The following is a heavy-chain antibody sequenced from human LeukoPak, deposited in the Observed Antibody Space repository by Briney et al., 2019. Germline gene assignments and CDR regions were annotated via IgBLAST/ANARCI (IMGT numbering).Heavy chain of an antibody. J-gene: IGHJ4*02. D-gene: IGHD6-19*01. V-gene: IGHV1-18*01. CDR1: GYTFTSYA. CDR3: ARADIRAIASSGWYGFDY. CDR2: ISPNNGNT. Sequence: ASVKVSCKASGYTFTSYAISWVRQAPGQGLEWMGRISPNNGNTNYAQKFQGRVTMTTDTSTSTVYMELRSLRSEDTAVYYCARADIRAIASSGWYGFDYWGQGTLVTVSS.